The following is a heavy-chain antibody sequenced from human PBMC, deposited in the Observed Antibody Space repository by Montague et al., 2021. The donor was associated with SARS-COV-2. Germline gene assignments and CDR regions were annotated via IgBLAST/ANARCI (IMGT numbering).Heavy chain of an antibody. CDR1: GGSISSGYFY. V-gene: IGHV4-61*01. CDR3: AQGGTTGSTRAWLDP. D-gene: IGHD1-1*01. J-gene: IGHJ5*01. Sequence: SETLSLTCTVSGGSISSGYFYWSWIRQPPGKGLEWIGYIYYSGSTNNNPYYSGSTNNNPSLKSRVTMSVDTSKKQLSLKVSSVTAADTAVYYCAQGGTTGSTRAWLDPWGQGTLVTVSS. CDR2: IYYSGSTNNNPYYSGST.